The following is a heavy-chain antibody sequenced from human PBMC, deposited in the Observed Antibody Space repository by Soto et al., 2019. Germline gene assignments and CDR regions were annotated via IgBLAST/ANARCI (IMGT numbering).Heavy chain of an antibody. CDR2: IDHYGSEK. CDR3: ARASHAHFDQ. Sequence: EVQLVESGGALVQPGGSLRLSCAASGFTFSTYWMSWVRQAPGKGLEWVATIDHYGSEKHYVDSLKGRFTISRDNARSSLHLQMSSLRPEDTAVYYGARASHAHFDQWGQGTLVTVSS. V-gene: IGHV3-7*01. J-gene: IGHJ4*02. CDR1: GFTFSTYW.